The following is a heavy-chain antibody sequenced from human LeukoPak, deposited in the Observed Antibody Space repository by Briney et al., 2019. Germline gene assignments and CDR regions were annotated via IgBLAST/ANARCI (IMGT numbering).Heavy chain of an antibody. CDR3: AKKGYCSGGSCYPYDFVLDY. V-gene: IGHV3-30*02. CDR1: GFTFSSYG. J-gene: IGHJ4*02. Sequence: GGSLRLSCAASGFTFSSYGMHWVRQAPGKGLEWVAFIRYDGSNKYYADSVKGRFTISRDNSKNTLYLQMNSLRAEDTAVYYCAKKGYCSGGSCYPYDFVLDYWGQGTLVTVSS. CDR2: IRYDGSNK. D-gene: IGHD2-15*01.